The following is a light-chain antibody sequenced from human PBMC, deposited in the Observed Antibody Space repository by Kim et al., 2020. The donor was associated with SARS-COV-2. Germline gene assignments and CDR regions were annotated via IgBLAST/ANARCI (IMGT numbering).Light chain of an antibody. CDR2: DGS. Sequence: LSLSPAGMATVSCRTSQSIYGCLAWYQQKPAQAPSLLIFDGSKRATGIPASFSGSGSGTDFTLTISSLVPEDFAIYYCQQRSHWPTFGGGTRVEI. J-gene: IGKJ4*01. CDR3: QQRSHWPT. CDR1: QSIYGC. V-gene: IGKV3-11*01.